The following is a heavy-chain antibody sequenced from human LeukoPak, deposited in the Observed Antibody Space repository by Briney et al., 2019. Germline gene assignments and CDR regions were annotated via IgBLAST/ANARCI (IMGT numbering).Heavy chain of an antibody. D-gene: IGHD4-17*01. Sequence: PGGSLRLSCAASGFTFNAYAMTWVRQAPGKGLEWVSAISAGGGNTYYADSVKGRFTISRDNAKNSLYLQMNSLRAEDTAVYYCARDPDYGDYVNYFDYWGQGTLVTVSS. CDR3: ARDPDYGDYVNYFDY. CDR2: ISAGGGNT. V-gene: IGHV3-23*01. J-gene: IGHJ4*02. CDR1: GFTFNAYA.